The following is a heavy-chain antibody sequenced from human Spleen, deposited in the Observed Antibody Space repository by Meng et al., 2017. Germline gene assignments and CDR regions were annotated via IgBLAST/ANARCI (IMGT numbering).Heavy chain of an antibody. CDR2: IYHSGST. J-gene: IGHJ4*02. CDR1: GVSISSYYWS. Sequence: SETLSLTCTVSGVSISSYYWSWIWIRQPPGKGLEWIGSIYHSGSTYYNPSLKSRVTISVDTSKNQFSLKLSSVTAADTAIYYCARSYMLRGIAYFDFWGQGTLVTVSS. D-gene: IGHD3-10*01. CDR3: ARSYMLRGIAYFDF. V-gene: IGHV4-38-2*02.